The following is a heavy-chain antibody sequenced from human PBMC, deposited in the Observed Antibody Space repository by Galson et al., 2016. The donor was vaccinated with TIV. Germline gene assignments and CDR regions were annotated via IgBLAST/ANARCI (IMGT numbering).Heavy chain of an antibody. CDR3: AKGGSAFSYGYAFDM. V-gene: IGHV3-23*01. CDR2: INDRGDDT. CDR1: GFTFSSYN. Sequence: SLRLSCAASGFTFSSYNMHWVRQAPGKGLEWVSIINDRGDDTYYADSVKGRFTISRDNSKNTLYLQMHSLRAEDTALYFCAKGGSAFSYGYAFDMWGQGTMVTVSS. J-gene: IGHJ3*02. D-gene: IGHD5-18*01.